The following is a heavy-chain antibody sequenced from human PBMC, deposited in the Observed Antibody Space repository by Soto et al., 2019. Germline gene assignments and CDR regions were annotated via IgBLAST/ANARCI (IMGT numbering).Heavy chain of an antibody. CDR2: INPDTGST. V-gene: IGHV1-46*01. Sequence: QVRLVQSGAEVQRPGASLNISCQATGYQFTGSYLHWVRRAPGHGLQWMGMINPDTGSTTYAATFQGRVAMSTDRSAGTVYLGLGSLRSDDTATYYCARQYCSGTSCYWYFDFWGQGTLVTVSS. J-gene: IGHJ4*02. CDR1: GYQFTGSY. D-gene: IGHD2-2*01. CDR3: ARQYCSGTSCYWYFDF.